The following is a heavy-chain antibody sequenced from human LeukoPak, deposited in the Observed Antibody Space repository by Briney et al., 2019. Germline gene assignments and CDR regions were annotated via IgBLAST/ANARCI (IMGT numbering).Heavy chain of an antibody. CDR1: GGSFSGYY. Sequence: SETLSLTCAVYGGSFSGYYWSWIRQPPGKGLEWIGEINHSGSTNYNPSLKSRVTISVDTSKNQFSLKLSSVTAADTAVYYCARDLAVTSYGGNSDYYYYMDVWGKGTTVTISS. D-gene: IGHD4-23*01. CDR3: ARDLAVTSYGGNSDYYYYMDV. CDR2: INHSGST. J-gene: IGHJ6*03. V-gene: IGHV4-34*01.